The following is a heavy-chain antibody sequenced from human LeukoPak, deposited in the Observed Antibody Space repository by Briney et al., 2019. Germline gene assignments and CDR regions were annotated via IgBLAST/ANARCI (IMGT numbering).Heavy chain of an antibody. CDR1: GYTFTSYG. J-gene: IGHJ4*02. V-gene: IGHV1-18*01. CDR2: ISAYNGNT. D-gene: IGHD6-13*01. CDR3: ASSGGDTRIAAATDLDY. Sequence: ASVKVSCKASGYTFTSYGISWGRQAPGQGLEWMGWISAYNGNTNYAQKLQGRVTITTGTSPSTACMELRSLRSDDTAVYYCASSGGDTRIAAATDLDYWGQGTLVTFSS.